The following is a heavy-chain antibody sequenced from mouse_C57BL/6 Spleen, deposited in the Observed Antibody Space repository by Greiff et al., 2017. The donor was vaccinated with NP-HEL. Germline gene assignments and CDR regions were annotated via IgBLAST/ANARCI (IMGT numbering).Heavy chain of an antibody. Sequence: VQLQQSGPELVKPGASVKIPCKASGYTFTDYNMDWVKQSHGKSLEWIGDINPNNGGTIYNQKFKGKATLTVDKSSSTAYMELRSLTSEDTAVYYCARPLSLYYDYWFAYWGQGTLVTVSA. CDR1: GYTFTDYN. D-gene: IGHD2-4*01. J-gene: IGHJ3*01. CDR2: INPNNGGT. CDR3: ARPLSLYYDYWFAY. V-gene: IGHV1-18*01.